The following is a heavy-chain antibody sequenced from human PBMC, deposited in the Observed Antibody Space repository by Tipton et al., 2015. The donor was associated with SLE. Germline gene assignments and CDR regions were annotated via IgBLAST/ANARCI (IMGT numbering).Heavy chain of an antibody. CDR3: ARGRAGLFDL. J-gene: IGHJ4*02. V-gene: IGHV1-18*01. CDR1: GYSFTNYG. CDR2: INAYNGDT. Sequence: QLVQSGAEMKKPGASVRVSCKTSGYSFTNYGISWVRQAPGHGLEWMGWINAYNGDTNYAQNLQDRVTMTTDTSTSTAYMEVRTLRSDDTAVYYCARGRAGLFDLWGQGTLVTVSS.